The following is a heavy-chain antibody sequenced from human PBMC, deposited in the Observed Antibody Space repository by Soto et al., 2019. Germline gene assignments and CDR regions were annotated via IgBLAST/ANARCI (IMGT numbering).Heavy chain of an antibody. V-gene: IGHV3-49*03. J-gene: IGHJ4*02. CDR1: GFTFGDYA. D-gene: IGHD2-2*02. Sequence: GGSLRLSCTASGFTFGDYAMSWFRQAPGKGLEWVGFIRSKAYGGTTEYAASVKGRFTISRDDSKSIAYLQMNSLKTEDTAVYYCTRATLRPSVVPAAISSFDYWGQGTLVTVSS. CDR3: TRATLRPSVVPAAISSFDY. CDR2: IRSKAYGGTT.